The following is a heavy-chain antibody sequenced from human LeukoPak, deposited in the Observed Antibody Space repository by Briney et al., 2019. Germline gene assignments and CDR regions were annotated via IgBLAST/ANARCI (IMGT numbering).Heavy chain of an antibody. D-gene: IGHD1-7*01. CDR2: IRSKANSYAT. J-gene: IGHJ5*02. CDR1: GFTFSGSA. CDR3: TELAGNGFDP. Sequence: GGSLRLSCAASGFTFSGSAMHWVRQASGKGLEWVGRIRSKANSYATAYAASVKGRFTISRDDSKNTAYLQMNSLKTEDTAVYYCTELAGNGFDPWGQGTLVTVSS. V-gene: IGHV3-73*01.